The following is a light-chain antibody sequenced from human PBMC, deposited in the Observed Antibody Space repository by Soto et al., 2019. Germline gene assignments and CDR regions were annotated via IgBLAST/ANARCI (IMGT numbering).Light chain of an antibody. V-gene: IGKV3-15*01. CDR3: RQYNNWPPLT. CDR1: QFIGSN. J-gene: IGKJ4*01. CDR2: DAS. Sequence: MTQSPVTLSVSPGERATLSCRASQFIGSNLAWYQQKPAQPPRLLIYDASTRATGIPARFSGSGSGTEFTLTISSLQSEDFAVYYCRQYNNWPPLTFGGGTKVDI.